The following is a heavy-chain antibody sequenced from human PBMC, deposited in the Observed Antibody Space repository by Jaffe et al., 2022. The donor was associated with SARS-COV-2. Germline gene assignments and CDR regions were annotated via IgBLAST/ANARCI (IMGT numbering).Heavy chain of an antibody. CDR3: ARGSGPQTQLRYFDLASYYYYMDV. CDR1: GYTFTSYY. V-gene: IGHV1-46*04. D-gene: IGHD3-9*01. J-gene: IGHJ6*03. Sequence: QVQLVQSGAEVKKPGASVKVSCKASGYTFTSYYMHWVRQAPGQGLEWMGIINPSGGSTSYAQKLQGRVTMTRDTSTSTVYMELSSLRSEDTAVYYCARGSGPQTQLRYFDLASYYYYMDVWGKGTTVTVSS. CDR2: INPSGGST.